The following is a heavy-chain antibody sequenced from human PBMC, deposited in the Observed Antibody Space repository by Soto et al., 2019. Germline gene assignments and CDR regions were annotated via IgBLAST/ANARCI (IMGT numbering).Heavy chain of an antibody. CDR3: AKDVSPRRMGKQQLVHSHFDY. CDR2: ISGSGGST. V-gene: IGHV3-23*01. CDR1: GFTFSSYA. Sequence: GGSLRLSCAASGFTFSSYAMSWVRQAPGKGLEWVSAISGSGGSTYYADSVKGRFTISRDNSKNTLYLQMNSLRAEDTAVYYCAKDVSPRRMGKQQLVHSHFDYWGQGTLVTVSS. J-gene: IGHJ4*02. D-gene: IGHD6-13*01.